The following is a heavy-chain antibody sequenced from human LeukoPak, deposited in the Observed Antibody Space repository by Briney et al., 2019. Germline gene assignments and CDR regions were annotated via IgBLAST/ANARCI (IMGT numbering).Heavy chain of an antibody. D-gene: IGHD3-16*01. V-gene: IGHV3-9*01. CDR3: ARAMGQSPRYFDL. Sequence: GGSLRLSCTASGFTFGDYAMHWVRQLPGKGLEWVSGISWNSRSIVDADSVKGRFTSSRDNAKNSLFLHMNSLRPEDTAFYYCARAMGQSPRYFDLWGRGTLVTVSS. CDR1: GFTFGDYA. J-gene: IGHJ2*01. CDR2: ISWNSRSI.